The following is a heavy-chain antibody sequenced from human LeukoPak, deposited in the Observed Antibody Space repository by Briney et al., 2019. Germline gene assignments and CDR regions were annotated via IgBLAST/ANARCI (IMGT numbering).Heavy chain of an antibody. CDR2: IIPIFGTA. CDR1: GGTLSSYA. J-gene: IGHJ1*01. V-gene: IGHV1-69*05. CDR3: ARSSSSPLDAEYFQH. D-gene: IGHD6-6*01. Sequence: SVKVSCKASGGTLSSYAISWVRQAPGQGLEWMGGIIPIFGTANYAQKFQGRVTITTDESTSTAYMELSSLRSEDTAVYYCARSSSSPLDAEYFQHWGQGTLVTVSS.